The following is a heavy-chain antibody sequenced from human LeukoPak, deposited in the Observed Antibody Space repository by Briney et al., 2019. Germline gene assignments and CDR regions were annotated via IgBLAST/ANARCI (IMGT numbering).Heavy chain of an antibody. D-gene: IGHD1-26*01. CDR1: GYSINSGNH. J-gene: IGHJ4*02. CDR3: ASLGGYQNGNFDY. V-gene: IGHV4-38-2*01. CDR2: IHYSGST. Sequence: SETLSLTRAVSGYSINSGNHWGWIRQPPEKGLEWIGSIHYSGSTNYNPSLKSRVTISLDTSKNHFSLKLSSVTAADTAVYYCASLGGYQNGNFDYWGRGALVTVSS.